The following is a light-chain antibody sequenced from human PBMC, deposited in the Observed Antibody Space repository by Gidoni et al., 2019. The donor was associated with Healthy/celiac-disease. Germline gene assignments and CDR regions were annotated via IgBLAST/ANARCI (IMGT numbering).Light chain of an antibody. V-gene: IGKV1-33*01. CDR3: QQYDSLPLT. CDR2: DAS. CDR1: QAISNY. Sequence: DIQITQSPSSLSASVGDRVTITCQASQAISNYFNWYQQKPGKAPKLLIYDASNLETGVPSRFRGSGSGTDFTFTISSLQPDDIATYYCQQYDSLPLTFGGGTKVEIK. J-gene: IGKJ4*01.